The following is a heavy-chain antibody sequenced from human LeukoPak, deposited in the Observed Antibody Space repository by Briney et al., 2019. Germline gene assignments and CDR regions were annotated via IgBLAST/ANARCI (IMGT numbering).Heavy chain of an antibody. D-gene: IGHD3-16*02. CDR1: GFTFSSYE. V-gene: IGHV3-48*03. Sequence: GGSLRLSCAASGFTFSSYEMNWVRQAPGKGLEWVSYISSSGSTIYYADSVKGRFTISRDNAKNSLYLQMNSLKASDTATYYCARHDGRDLGYLDPWGQGTLVTVSS. J-gene: IGHJ5*02. CDR2: ISSSGSTI. CDR3: ARHDGRDLGYLDP.